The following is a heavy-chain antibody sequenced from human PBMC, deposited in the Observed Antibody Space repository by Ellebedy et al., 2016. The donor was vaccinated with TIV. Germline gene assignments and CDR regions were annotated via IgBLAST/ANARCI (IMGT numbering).Heavy chain of an antibody. D-gene: IGHD5-24*01. J-gene: IGHJ2*01. CDR1: GGTFSKYA. CDR2: TIPIFGTA. Sequence: AASVKVSCKASGGTFSKYAINWVRQAPGQGLEWMGGTIPIFGTANYAQKLQGRITIIADESTSTAYMELSSLRSEDTAVYYCATDRAPDGRNWYFDLWGRGTLVTVSS. CDR3: ATDRAPDGRNWYFDL. V-gene: IGHV1-69*13.